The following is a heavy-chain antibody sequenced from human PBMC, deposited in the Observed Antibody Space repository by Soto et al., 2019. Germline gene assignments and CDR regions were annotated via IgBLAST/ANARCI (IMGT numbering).Heavy chain of an antibody. Sequence: ASETLSLTCTVSGGSISSGGYYWSWIRQHPGKGLEWIGYIYYSGSTYYNPSLKSRVTISVDTSKNQFSLKLSSVTAADTAVYYCARSAPGLIPEFDYWGQGTLVTVSS. D-gene: IGHD3-16*01. CDR1: GGSISSGGYY. CDR2: IYYSGST. V-gene: IGHV4-31*03. J-gene: IGHJ4*02. CDR3: ARSAPGLIPEFDY.